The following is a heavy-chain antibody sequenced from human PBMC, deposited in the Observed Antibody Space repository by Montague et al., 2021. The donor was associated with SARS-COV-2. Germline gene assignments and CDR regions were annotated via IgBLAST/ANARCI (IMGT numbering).Heavy chain of an antibody. CDR3: ARSGAVPMD. Sequence: SETLSLTCTVSGGSISSCFWSWIRQSPGKGLEWIGYFYHSGGTKYNPSLKSRVTISGDTSKNQFSLKLSSVTTADTAVYYCARSGAVPMDWGQGTLVTVSS. CDR2: FYHSGGT. D-gene: IGHD3-10*01. J-gene: IGHJ4*02. V-gene: IGHV4-59*13. CDR1: GGSISSCF.